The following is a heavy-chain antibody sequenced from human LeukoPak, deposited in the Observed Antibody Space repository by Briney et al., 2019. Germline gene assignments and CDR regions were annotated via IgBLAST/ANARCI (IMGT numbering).Heavy chain of an antibody. D-gene: IGHD1-26*01. CDR3: AKDISVGATTSIFDY. CDR1: GFTFDDYA. J-gene: IGHJ4*02. CDR2: ISWNSGSI. V-gene: IGHV3-9*01. Sequence: PGRSLRLSCAASGFTFDDYAMHWVRQAPGKGLEWVSGISWNSGSIGYADSVKGRFTISRDNAKNSLHLQMNSLRAEDTALYYCAKDISVGATTSIFDYWGQGTLVTVSS.